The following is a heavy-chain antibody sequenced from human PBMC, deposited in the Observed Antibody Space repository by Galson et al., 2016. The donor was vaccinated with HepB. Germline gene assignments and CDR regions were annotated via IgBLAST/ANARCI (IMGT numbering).Heavy chain of an antibody. CDR1: GGSFSSRA. D-gene: IGHD6-6*01. V-gene: IGHV1-69*13. CDR2: IIPIFGTA. CDR3: ARKDGEAAQNYYYHYYGMDV. J-gene: IGHJ6*02. Sequence: SVKVSCKASGGSFSSRAIGWVRQAPGHGLEWIGGIIPIFGTAEYTQKFQGKVTITADESTSTAYMELRSLRSDDTAVYYCARKDGEAAQNYYYHYYGMDVWGRGTTVSVSS.